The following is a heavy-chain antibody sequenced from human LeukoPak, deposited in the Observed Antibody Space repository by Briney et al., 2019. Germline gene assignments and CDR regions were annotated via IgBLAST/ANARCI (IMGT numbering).Heavy chain of an antibody. CDR1: GYTFTSYD. D-gene: IGHD3-22*01. V-gene: IGHV1-8*01. J-gene: IGHJ6*03. Sequence: ASVKVSCKASGYTFTSYDINWVRQATGQGLEWMGWMNPNSGNTGYAQKFQGRVTMTRNTSISTAYMELSSLRSEDTAVYYCARGGYYDSGGVWYYYYMDVWGKGTTVTVSS. CDR3: ARGGYYDSGGVWYYYYMDV. CDR2: MNPNSGNT.